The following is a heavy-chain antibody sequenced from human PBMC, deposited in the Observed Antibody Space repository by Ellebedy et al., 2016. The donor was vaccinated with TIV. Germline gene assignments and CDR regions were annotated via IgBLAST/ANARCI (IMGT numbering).Heavy chain of an antibody. D-gene: IGHD4-23*01. CDR1: GFTFSPYA. J-gene: IGHJ3*01. Sequence: GESLKISSAASGFTFSPYAMSWVRQAPGKGLEWVSGIVGSGSQKYADSVKGRFTISRDNSKDTLYLQMNSLRAEDTAIYYCARDPVGVGPAFDVWGQGTMVTVSS. V-gene: IGHV3-23*01. CDR2: IVGSGS. CDR3: ARDPVGVGPAFDV.